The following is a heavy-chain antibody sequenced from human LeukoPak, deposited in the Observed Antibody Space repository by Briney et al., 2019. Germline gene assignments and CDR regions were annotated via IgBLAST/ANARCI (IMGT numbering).Heavy chain of an antibody. CDR1: GFTFSSNG. V-gene: IGHV3-23*01. D-gene: IGHD1-26*01. J-gene: IGHJ3*02. CDR2: ISGSGART. Sequence: PGGSLRLSCAASGFTFSSNGMTWVRQAPGKGLDWVSGISGSGARTDYADSMKGRFTISRDNAKNTLYLQMNSLRADDTSLYYCAKGSREWELLDAFDIWGQGTMVTVSS. CDR3: AKGSREWELLDAFDI.